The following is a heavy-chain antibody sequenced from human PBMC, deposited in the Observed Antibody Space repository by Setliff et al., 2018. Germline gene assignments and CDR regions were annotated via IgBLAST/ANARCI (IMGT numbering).Heavy chain of an antibody. Sequence: SETLSLTCTVSGYPISRGFYWGWIRQSPGKGLEWIGSVYHSGSSYQNPSLRSRIAVSVDTSKNQFSLRLDSVTAADTAMYFCARAAARAEYSDTSAYLPFDFWGLGTLVTVSS. V-gene: IGHV4-38-2*02. J-gene: IGHJ4*02. CDR2: VYHSGSS. CDR1: GYPISRGFY. CDR3: ARAAARAEYSDTSAYLPFDF. D-gene: IGHD3-16*01.